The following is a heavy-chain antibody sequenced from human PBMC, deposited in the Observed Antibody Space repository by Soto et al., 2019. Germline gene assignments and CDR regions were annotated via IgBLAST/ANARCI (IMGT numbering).Heavy chain of an antibody. V-gene: IGHV4-31*03. J-gene: IGHJ4*02. CDR2: IYYSGST. CDR3: ARVRCSSTSCYAGGPYYFDY. Sequence: QVQLQESGPGLVKPSQTLSLTCTVSGGSISSGGYYWSWIRQHPGKGLEWIGYIYYSGSTYYNPSLKGRVTISVDTSKNQFSLKLSSVTAADTAVYYCARVRCSSTSCYAGGPYYFDYWGQGTLVTVSS. CDR1: GGSISSGGYY. D-gene: IGHD2-2*01.